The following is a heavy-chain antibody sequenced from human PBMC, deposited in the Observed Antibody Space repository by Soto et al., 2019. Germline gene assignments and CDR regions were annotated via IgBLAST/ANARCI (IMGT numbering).Heavy chain of an antibody. D-gene: IGHD6-6*01. CDR1: GGTFSSYA. V-gene: IGHV1-69*13. CDR2: IIPIFGTA. J-gene: IGHJ4*02. CDR3: ASREGIAARPGY. Sequence: SVKVSCKASGGTFSSYAISWVRQAPGQGLEWMGGIIPIFGTANYAQKFQGRVTITADESTSTAYMELSSLRSEDTAVYYCASREGIAARPGYWGQGTLVTVSS.